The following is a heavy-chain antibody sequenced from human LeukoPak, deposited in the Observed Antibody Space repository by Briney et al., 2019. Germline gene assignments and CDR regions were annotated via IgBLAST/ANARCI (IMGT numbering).Heavy chain of an antibody. V-gene: IGHV1-3*01. CDR1: GYTFTSHA. CDR2: INAGNGNT. CDR3: AREGLRRPFDY. Sequence: GASVKVSCKASGYTFTSHAMHWVRQAPGQRLEWMGWINAGNGNTKYSQKFQGRVTITRDTSASTAYMELSSLRSEDTAVYYCAREGLRRPFDYWGQGTLVTVSS. J-gene: IGHJ4*02. D-gene: IGHD4-17*01.